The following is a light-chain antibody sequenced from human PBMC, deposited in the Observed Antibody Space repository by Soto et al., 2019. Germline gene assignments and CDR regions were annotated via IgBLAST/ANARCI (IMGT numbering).Light chain of an antibody. J-gene: IGKJ5*01. CDR3: QQYNDWPSIT. V-gene: IGKV3-15*01. CDR1: QSVSSN. Sequence: EIVMTQSPATLSVSPGARDTLSCRASQSVSSNLAWYQQKPGQAPRLLIYGASTRATGIPARFSGSGSGTEFTLTISSLQSEDFAVYYCQQYNDWPSITFGQGTRLENK. CDR2: GAS.